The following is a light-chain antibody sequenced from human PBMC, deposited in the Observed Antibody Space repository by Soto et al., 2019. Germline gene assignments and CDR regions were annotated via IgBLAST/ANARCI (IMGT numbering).Light chain of an antibody. Sequence: EIVLTQSPGTLSLSPGERATLSCRDSQSVRSSYLAWYQQKPGQAPRVLIYGASSRATGIPDRFSGSWSGIDFTLTISRLEPEDVAVDYCQQYGSSITFGQGTRLEIK. J-gene: IGKJ5*01. CDR2: GAS. V-gene: IGKV3-20*01. CDR3: QQYGSSIT. CDR1: QSVRSSY.